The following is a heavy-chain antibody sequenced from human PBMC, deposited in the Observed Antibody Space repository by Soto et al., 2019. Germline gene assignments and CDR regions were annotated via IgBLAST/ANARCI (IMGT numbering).Heavy chain of an antibody. D-gene: IGHD5-12*01. CDR3: AKGVASSD. CDR2: INPLFRTP. CDR1: GGSFTTDS. J-gene: IGHJ4*02. Sequence: QVHLVQSEAEVGKPGSSVKVSCKSSGGSFTTDSIIWVRQAPGQGLEWMGGINPLFRTPVYAQKFQGRVTISADESTSAAHLEVTGLTPEDTAVYFCAKGVASSDWGQGTPVTVSS. V-gene: IGHV1-69*01.